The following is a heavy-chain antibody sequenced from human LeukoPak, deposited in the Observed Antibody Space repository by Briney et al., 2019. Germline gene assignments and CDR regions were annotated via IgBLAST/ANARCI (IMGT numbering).Heavy chain of an antibody. CDR3: ARVVVDNSGWYHFDY. CDR1: GGTFSSYA. CDR2: IIPILGIA. V-gene: IGHV1-69*04. J-gene: IGHJ4*02. Sequence: SVKVSCKASGGTFSSYAISWVRQAPGQGLEWMGRIIPILGIANYAQKFQGRVTITADKSTSTAYMELSSLRSEDTAVYYCARVVVDNSGWYHFDYWGQGTLVTVSS. D-gene: IGHD6-19*01.